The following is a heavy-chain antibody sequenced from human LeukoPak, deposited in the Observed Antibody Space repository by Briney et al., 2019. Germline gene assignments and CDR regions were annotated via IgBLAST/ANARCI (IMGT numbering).Heavy chain of an antibody. D-gene: IGHD6-13*01. J-gene: IGHJ4*02. CDR3: ARGSSAAGAFLFDY. V-gene: IGHV1-2*02. CDR2: INPNSGGT. Sequence: ASVKVSCKASGYTFTGYYMHWVRQAPGQGLEWMGWINPNSGGTNYAQKFQGRVTMTRDTSISTAYMELSRLRSDDTAVYYCARGSSAAGAFLFDYWDQGTLVTVSS. CDR1: GYTFTGYY.